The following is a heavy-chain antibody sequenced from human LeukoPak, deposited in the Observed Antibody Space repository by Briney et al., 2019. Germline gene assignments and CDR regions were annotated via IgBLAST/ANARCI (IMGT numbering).Heavy chain of an antibody. CDR1: GYTFSDYG. J-gene: IGHJ4*02. D-gene: IGHD2-15*01. V-gene: IGHV1-18*01. CDR3: ARKRGGCYPD. CDR2: ISGYNGNT. Sequence: GASVKVSCKASGYTFSDYGISWVRHAPGQGLEWMGWISGYNGNTNYAQKLQGRVTMTTDTSTRTAYMELKSLTSDDTAVYYCARKRGGCYPDWGQGTLVTVSS.